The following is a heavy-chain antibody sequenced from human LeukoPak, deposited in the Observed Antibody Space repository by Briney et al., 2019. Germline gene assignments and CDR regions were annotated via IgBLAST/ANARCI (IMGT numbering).Heavy chain of an antibody. V-gene: IGHV4-39*01. CDR1: GGSISSSGYY. J-gene: IGHJ4*02. Sequence: SETLSLTCTVSGGSISSSGYYWGWIRQPPGKGLEWIGSIYYSGSTYYNPSLKSRVTISVDTSKNQFSLKLSSVTAADTAVYYCARGNYYDSSGYYSPFDYWGQGTLVTVSS. CDR2: IYYSGST. D-gene: IGHD3-22*01. CDR3: ARGNYYDSSGYYSPFDY.